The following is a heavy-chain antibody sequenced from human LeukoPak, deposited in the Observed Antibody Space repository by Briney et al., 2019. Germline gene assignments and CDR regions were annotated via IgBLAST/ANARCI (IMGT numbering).Heavy chain of an antibody. CDR1: GGSISSSSYY. CDR3: ARDKGGRYYYYYMDV. CDR2: MYYSGST. D-gene: IGHD2-15*01. Sequence: SETLSLTCTVSGGSISSSSYYWGWIRQPPGKGLEWIGSMYYSGSTYYNPSLKSRVTMSVDTSKNQFSLKLSSVTAADTAVYYCARDKGGRYYYYYMDVWGKGTTVTVSS. V-gene: IGHV4-39*07. J-gene: IGHJ6*03.